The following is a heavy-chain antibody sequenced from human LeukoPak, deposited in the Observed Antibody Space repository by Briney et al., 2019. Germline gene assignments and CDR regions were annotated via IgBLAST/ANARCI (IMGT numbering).Heavy chain of an antibody. CDR3: ARRLSLRFDAFAV. CDR1: GFTFSSYA. D-gene: IGHD3-3*01. Sequence: PGRSLRLSCAASGFTFSSYAMHWVRQAPGKGLEWVAVISYDGSNKYYADSVKGRFTISRDNSKNTLFLQMNSLRAEDTALYFCARRLSLRFDAFAVWGPGTVVTVSS. J-gene: IGHJ3*01. CDR2: ISYDGSNK. V-gene: IGHV3-30-3*01.